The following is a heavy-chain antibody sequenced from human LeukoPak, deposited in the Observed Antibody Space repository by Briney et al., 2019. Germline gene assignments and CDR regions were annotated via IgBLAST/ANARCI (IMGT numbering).Heavy chain of an antibody. D-gene: IGHD2-15*01. J-gene: IGHJ6*02. CDR1: GFTFSSYA. V-gene: IGHV3-23*01. CDR2: ISGSRGST. Sequence: PGGSLRLSCAASGFTFSSYAMSWVRQAPGKGLEWVSTISGSRGSTYYADSVKGRFTISRDNSKNTLYLQMNSLRAEDTAVYYCARDLLGADRYCSGGSCYYADYYYGMDVWGQGTTVTVSS. CDR3: ARDLLGADRYCSGGSCYYADYYYGMDV.